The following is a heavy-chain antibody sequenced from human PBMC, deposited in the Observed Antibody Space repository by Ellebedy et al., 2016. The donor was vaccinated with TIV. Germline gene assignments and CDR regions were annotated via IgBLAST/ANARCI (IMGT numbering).Heavy chain of an antibody. V-gene: IGHV1-2*04. CDR1: GYTFTGYY. Sequence: AASVKVSCKASGYTFTGYYMHWVRQAPGQGLEWMGWINPNSGGTNYAQKFQGWVTMTRDTSISTAYMELSRLRSEDTAVYYCARDGAVTTVFDYWGQGTLVTVSS. CDR3: ARDGAVTTVFDY. CDR2: INPNSGGT. J-gene: IGHJ4*02. D-gene: IGHD4-17*01.